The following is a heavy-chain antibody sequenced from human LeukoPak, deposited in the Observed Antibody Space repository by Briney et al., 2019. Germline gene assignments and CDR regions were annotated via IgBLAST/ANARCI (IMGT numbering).Heavy chain of an antibody. V-gene: IGHV4-34*01. D-gene: IGHD3-16*01. CDR2: INHSGST. J-gene: IGHJ4*02. CDR1: GGSFSGYY. CDR3: ARGGGTFDY. Sequence: NPSGTLSLTCAVYGGSFSGYYWSWIRQPPGKGLEWIGEINHSGSTNYNPSLKSRVTISVDTSKNQFSLKLSSVTAADTAVYYCARGGGTFDYWGQGTLVTVSS.